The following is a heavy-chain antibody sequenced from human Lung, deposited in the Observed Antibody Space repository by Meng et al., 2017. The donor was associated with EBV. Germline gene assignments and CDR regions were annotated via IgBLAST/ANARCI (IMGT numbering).Heavy chain of an antibody. CDR2: ISHSGTT. D-gene: IGHD5-12*01. J-gene: IGHJ4*02. V-gene: IGHV4-4*02. CDR1: GSSMSNNNW. CDR3: ARIEGYDRLYYFGQ. Sequence: HLTMPGTGVENPWGTLSLRCARRGSSMSNNNWWGRVRQPPGKGLEGIGKISHSGTTNYTPSLKSRVTISVDKSKNQFSLKLTSVTAADTAVYYCARIEGYDRLYYFGQWGRGTLVTVSS.